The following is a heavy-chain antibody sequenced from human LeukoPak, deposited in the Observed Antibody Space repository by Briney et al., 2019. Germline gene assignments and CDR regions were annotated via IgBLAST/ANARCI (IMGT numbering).Heavy chain of an antibody. CDR3: ARGGYFDISGYPNFEY. CDR2: IRYDGSNK. CDR1: GFTSRSFG. V-gene: IGHV3-30*02. J-gene: IGHJ4*02. Sequence: GGSLGLSGAASGFTSRSFGLHWAARPPARGLGGGPFIRYDGSNKYYADSVKGRFTISRDNAKNSLYLQMNSLRAEDTALYHCARGGYFDISGYPNFEYWGQGTLVTVSS. D-gene: IGHD3-22*01.